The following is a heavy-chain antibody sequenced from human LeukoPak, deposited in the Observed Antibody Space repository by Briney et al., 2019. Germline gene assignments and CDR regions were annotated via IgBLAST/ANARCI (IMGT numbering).Heavy chain of an antibody. V-gene: IGHV4-59*05. CDR3: ATPGRIAVAGQFDY. CDR2: MYYSGST. D-gene: IGHD6-19*01. J-gene: IGHJ4*02. Sequence: PGGSLRLSCAASGFTFSSYDMNWVRQAPGKGLEWIGSMYYSGSTHYNPSLKSRVTISVDTSKNQFSLKLSSVTAADTAVYYCATPGRIAVAGQFDYWGQGTLVAVSS. CDR1: GFTFSSYD.